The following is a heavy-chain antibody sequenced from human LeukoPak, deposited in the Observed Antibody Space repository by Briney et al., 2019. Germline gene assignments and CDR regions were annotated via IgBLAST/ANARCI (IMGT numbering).Heavy chain of an antibody. V-gene: IGHV3-30*03. J-gene: IGHJ6*02. CDR3: ARGNWNYYYGMDV. CDR1: GFTFSRHG. D-gene: IGHD1-20*01. CDR2: ISNDGSRK. Sequence: GRSLRLSCAPSGFTFSRHGMHWVRQAPGKGLEWVAIISNDGSRKYYAHSVEGRFTISRDNSKNTLYLQMDSLRAEDTAVYYCARGNWNYYYGMDVWGQGTTVTVSS.